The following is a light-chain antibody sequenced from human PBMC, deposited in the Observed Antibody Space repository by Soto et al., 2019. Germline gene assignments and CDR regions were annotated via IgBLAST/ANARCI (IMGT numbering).Light chain of an antibody. V-gene: IGKV3-20*01. CDR2: GAS. CDR1: QSFSSDF. J-gene: IGKJ1*01. Sequence: EVVLTQSPGTVSLSPGERATLACRASQSFSSDFLAWYQQKPGQAPRLLIYGASSRATGIPDRFSGSGSGTDFTLTISRLEPEDFAVYYCQQYDSSSWTFGQGTKVEIK. CDR3: QQYDSSSWT.